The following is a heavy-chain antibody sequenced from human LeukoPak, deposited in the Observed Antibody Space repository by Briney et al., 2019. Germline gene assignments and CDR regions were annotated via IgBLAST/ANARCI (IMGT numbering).Heavy chain of an antibody. J-gene: IGHJ4*02. V-gene: IGHV4-31*03. CDR2: IYYSGST. D-gene: IGHD2-2*01. CDR3: ARAKRGYAED. Sequence: PSETLSLTCTVSGGSISSGGYYWSWIRQHPGKGLEWIRYIYYSGSTYYNPSLKSRVTISVDTSKNQFSLKLSSVTAADTAVYYCARAKRGYAEDWGQGTLVTVSS. CDR1: GGSISSGGYY.